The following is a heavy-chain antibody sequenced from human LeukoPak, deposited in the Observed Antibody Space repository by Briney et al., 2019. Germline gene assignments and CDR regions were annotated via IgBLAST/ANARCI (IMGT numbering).Heavy chain of an antibody. V-gene: IGHV3-23*01. J-gene: IGHJ4*02. CDR2: ISGSGGST. CDR3: AKVGDFWSTTNFDY. Sequence: GGSLRLSCAASGFTFSSYAMSWVHQAPGKGLEWVSAISGSGGSTYYADSVKGRFTISRDNSKNTLYLQMNSLRAEDTAVYYCAKVGDFWSTTNFDYWGQGALVTVSS. CDR1: GFTFSSYA. D-gene: IGHD3-3*01.